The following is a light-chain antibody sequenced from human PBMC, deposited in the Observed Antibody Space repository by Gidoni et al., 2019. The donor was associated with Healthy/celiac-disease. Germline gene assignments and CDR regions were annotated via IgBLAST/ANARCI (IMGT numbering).Light chain of an antibody. V-gene: IGLV2-8*01. Sequence: QSALTQPPSASGSPGQSVPISCTGTSSDVGGYHSVSWYQQHPCQAPKLMIYGVSKRPSGVPDRFSGSTSGNTASLTVSGLQAEDEANYYCSSYAGSNNYVFGTGTKVTVL. CDR2: GVS. J-gene: IGLJ1*01. CDR3: SSYAGSNNYV. CDR1: SSDVGGYHS.